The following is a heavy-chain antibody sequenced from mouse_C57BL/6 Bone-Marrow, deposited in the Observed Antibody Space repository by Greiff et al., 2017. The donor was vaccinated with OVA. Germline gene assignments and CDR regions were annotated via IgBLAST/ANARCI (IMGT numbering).Heavy chain of an antibody. J-gene: IGHJ4*01. V-gene: IGHV14-4*01. Sequence: EVQLQQSGAELVRPGASVKLSCTASGFNITDDYMHWVKQRPEQGLEWIGWIDPENGDTEYASKFQGKATITADTSSNTAYLQLSRLTSEDTAVYYCTTLRPYYYSMDYWCQGTSVTVSS. D-gene: IGHD1-2*01. CDR2: IDPENGDT. CDR3: TTLRPYYYSMDY. CDR1: GFNITDDY.